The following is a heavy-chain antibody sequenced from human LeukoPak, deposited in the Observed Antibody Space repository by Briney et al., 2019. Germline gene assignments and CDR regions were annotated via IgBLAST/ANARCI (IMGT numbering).Heavy chain of an antibody. V-gene: IGHV1-69*01. CDR2: IIPIFGTA. CDR1: GGTFSSYA. D-gene: IGHD6-19*01. Sequence: SVKVSCKASGGTFSSYAISWVRQAPGQGLEWMGGIIPIFGTANYAQKFQGRATITADESTSTAYMELSSLRSEDTAVYYCLQTYSSGWYGPPTDAFDIWGQGTMVTVSS. CDR3: LQTYSSGWYGPPTDAFDI. J-gene: IGHJ3*02.